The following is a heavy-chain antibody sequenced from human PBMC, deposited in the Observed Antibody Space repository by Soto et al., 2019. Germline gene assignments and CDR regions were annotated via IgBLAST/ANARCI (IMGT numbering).Heavy chain of an antibody. CDR3: ARYPHTSSWFSDYYYYGMDV. V-gene: IGHV1-18*01. D-gene: IGHD6-13*01. Sequence: ASVKVSCKASGYTFATYGIAWVRQAPGQGLEWMGWISADNDYTNYAQNFQGRVTMTADTSTTTAYMEVRSLRFDDTAIYYCARYPHTSSWFSDYYYYGMDVWGQGTTVTVSS. CDR2: ISADNDYT. CDR1: GYTFATYG. J-gene: IGHJ6*02.